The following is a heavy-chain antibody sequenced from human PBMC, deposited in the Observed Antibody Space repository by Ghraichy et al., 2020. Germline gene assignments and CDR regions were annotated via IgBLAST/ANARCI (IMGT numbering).Heavy chain of an antibody. Sequence: ASVKVSCKASGYTFTGYYLHWVRQAPGQGLEWMGWINSNTGVTNSIQKFQGRLTMTRDTSISTVYMELSGLTSDDTAVYYCARDDGSYRDYCGQGTLVTVSS. CDR1: GYTFTGYY. CDR2: INSNTGVT. J-gene: IGHJ4*02. D-gene: IGHD3-10*01. V-gene: IGHV1-2*02. CDR3: ARDDGSYRDY.